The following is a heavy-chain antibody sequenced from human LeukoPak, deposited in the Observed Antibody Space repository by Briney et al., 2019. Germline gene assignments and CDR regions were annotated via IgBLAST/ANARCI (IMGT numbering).Heavy chain of an antibody. V-gene: IGHV4-39*01. J-gene: IGHJ5*02. CDR1: GGSISSYY. CDR3: ASAKVVLRYFDWLLSNWFDP. Sequence: SETLSLTCTVSGGSISSYYWGWIRQPPGKGLEWIGSIYYSGSTYYNPSLKSRVTISVDTSKNQFSLKLSSVTAADTAVYYCASAKVVLRYFDWLLSNWFDPWGQGTLVTVSS. D-gene: IGHD3-9*01. CDR2: IYYSGST.